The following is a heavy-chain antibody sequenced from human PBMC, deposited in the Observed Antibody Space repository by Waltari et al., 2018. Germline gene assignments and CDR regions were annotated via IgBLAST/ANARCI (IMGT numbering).Heavy chain of an antibody. CDR1: GSSFAHYW. CDR2: IYPGDSNT. J-gene: IGHJ4*02. V-gene: IGHV5-51*01. CDR3: ARQNIHSYGYGYFDF. D-gene: IGHD5-18*01. Sequence: DVQLEPSGAEVKQPGESLKISCNGYGSSFAHYWIGLVRQMPGKGLEWMGVIYPGDSNTKYSLSFQGQVTISADTSISTAYLQWSSLKASDTAIYFCARQNIHSYGYGYFDFWGQGTLVTVSS.